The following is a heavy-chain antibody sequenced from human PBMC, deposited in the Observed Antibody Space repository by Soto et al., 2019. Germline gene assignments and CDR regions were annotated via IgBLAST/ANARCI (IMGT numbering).Heavy chain of an antibody. Sequence: SETLSLTCTVSGGSVSGGSYYWSWIRQPPGKGLEWIGYIYYSGSTNYNPSLKSRVTISVDTSKNQFSLKLSSVTAADTAVYYCARPGITGTDWYFDLWGRGTLVTVSS. J-gene: IGHJ2*01. D-gene: IGHD1-7*01. CDR3: ARPGITGTDWYFDL. CDR2: IYYSGST. V-gene: IGHV4-61*01. CDR1: GGSVSGGSYY.